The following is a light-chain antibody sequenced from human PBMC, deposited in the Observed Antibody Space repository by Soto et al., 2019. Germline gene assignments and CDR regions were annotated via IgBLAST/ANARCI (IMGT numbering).Light chain of an antibody. Sequence: EIVLTQSPATLSLSPGERATLSCRASQSVSSYFAWYHQKPGQAPRLLIYDVSSRATGIPARFSGSGSGTDFTLTISSLEPEDFAVYYCHQRSNWPRTLGQGTKVEIK. V-gene: IGKV3-11*01. J-gene: IGKJ2*01. CDR3: HQRSNWPRT. CDR1: QSVSSY. CDR2: DVS.